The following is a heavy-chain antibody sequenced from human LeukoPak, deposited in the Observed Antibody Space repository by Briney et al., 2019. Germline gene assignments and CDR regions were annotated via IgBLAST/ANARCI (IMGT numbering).Heavy chain of an antibody. Sequence: PSXTLSLTCTVSGGSISSGDYYWSWIRQPPGKGLEWIGYIYYSGSTYYNPSRKSRVTISVKTAKNKFTRKQSSVTAADTAVYYRASRLVVPAGIDYWGQGTLVTVSS. CDR3: ASRLVVPAGIDY. D-gene: IGHD2-2*01. CDR1: GGSISSGDYY. V-gene: IGHV4-30-4*08. CDR2: IYYSGST. J-gene: IGHJ4*02.